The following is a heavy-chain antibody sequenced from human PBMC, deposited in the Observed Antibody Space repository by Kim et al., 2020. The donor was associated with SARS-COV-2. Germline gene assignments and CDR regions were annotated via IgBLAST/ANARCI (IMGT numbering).Heavy chain of an antibody. D-gene: IGHD6-25*01. CDR1: GGSISSYY. V-gene: IGHV4-59*12. CDR3: ARLQYSSGCYGVWGMDV. CDR2: IYYSWST. J-gene: IGHJ6*01. Sequence: SETLSLTCTVSGGSISSYYWSWIRQPPGKGLEWIGYIYYSWSTNSNPSPKSRVTISVDTSKNQFTLKLSSVTAADTAVYYGARLQYSSGCYGVWGMDVWG.